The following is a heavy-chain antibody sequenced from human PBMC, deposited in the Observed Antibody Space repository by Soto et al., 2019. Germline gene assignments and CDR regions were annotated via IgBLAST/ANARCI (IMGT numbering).Heavy chain of an antibody. J-gene: IGHJ6*02. V-gene: IGHV3-11*06. D-gene: IGHD1-1*01. CDR2: ISSSSSYT. CDR1: GFTFSDYY. Sequence: LRLSCAASGFTFSDYYMSWIRQAPGKGLEWVSYISSSSSYTNYADSVKGRFTISRDNAKNSLYLQMNSLRAEDTAVYYCARGTLTTKYYYYGMDVWGQGTTVTVSS. CDR3: ARGTLTTKYYYYGMDV.